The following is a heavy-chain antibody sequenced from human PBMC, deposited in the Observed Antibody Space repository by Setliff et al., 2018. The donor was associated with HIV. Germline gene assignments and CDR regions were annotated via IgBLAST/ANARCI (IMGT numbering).Heavy chain of an antibody. CDR1: GGSFSGYY. CDR2: INHSGST. Sequence: PSETLSLTCAVYGGSFSGYYWSWIRQPPGKGLEWIGEINHSGSTNYNPSLKSRVTISVDTSKNQFYLKLSSVTAADTAVYYCSIAAIDDAFDIWGQGTMVTVSS. D-gene: IGHD6-13*01. CDR3: SIAAIDDAFDI. V-gene: IGHV4-34*01. J-gene: IGHJ3*02.